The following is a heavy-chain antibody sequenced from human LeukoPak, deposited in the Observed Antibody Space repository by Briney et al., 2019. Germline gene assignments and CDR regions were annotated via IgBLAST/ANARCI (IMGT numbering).Heavy chain of an antibody. CDR1: EFIVSSNY. CDR2: IYSGGST. V-gene: IGHV3-66*01. D-gene: IGHD6-6*01. J-gene: IGHJ2*01. Sequence: GESLRLSCAASEFIVSSNYMTWVRQAPGKGLEWVSVIYSGGSTFYADSVRGRFTISRDSSKNTLYLQMNSLRAEDTAVYYCAKDRGSSLSSWYFDLWGRGTLVTVSS. CDR3: AKDRGSSLSSWYFDL.